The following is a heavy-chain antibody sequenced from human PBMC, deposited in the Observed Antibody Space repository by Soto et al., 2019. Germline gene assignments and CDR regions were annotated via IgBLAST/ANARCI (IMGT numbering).Heavy chain of an antibody. D-gene: IGHD6-19*01. Sequence: ASVKVSCKASGYMFTGYYIHWVRQAPGQGLEWMGIINPSGGSTSYAQKFQGRVTMTRDTSTSTVYMELSSLRSEDTAVYYCARDQWLAVDYWGQGTLVTVSS. CDR3: ARDQWLAVDY. J-gene: IGHJ4*02. CDR2: INPSGGST. CDR1: GYMFTGYY. V-gene: IGHV1-46*01.